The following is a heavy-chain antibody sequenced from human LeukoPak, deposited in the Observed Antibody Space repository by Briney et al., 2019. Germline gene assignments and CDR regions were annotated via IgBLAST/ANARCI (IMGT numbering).Heavy chain of an antibody. CDR1: GFTFSGYS. Sequence: GGSLRLSCAASGFTFSGYSMNWVHQAPGKGLEWVSSISSSSSTIYYADSVKGRFTISRDNAKNSLYLQMNSLRAEDTAVYYCARDQELYSSSWWSPDAFDIWGQGTMVTVSS. CDR3: ARDQELYSSSWWSPDAFDI. V-gene: IGHV3-48*01. J-gene: IGHJ3*02. CDR2: ISSSSSTI. D-gene: IGHD6-13*01.